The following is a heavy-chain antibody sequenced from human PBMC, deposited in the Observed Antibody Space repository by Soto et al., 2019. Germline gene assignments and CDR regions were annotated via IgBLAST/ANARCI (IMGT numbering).Heavy chain of an antibody. CDR2: IYPGDSDT. Sequence: GGSLKISCWSPWYSFTSYLIGWVRQMPGKGVEWMGIIYPGDSDTRYSPSFQGQVTISADKSISTAYLQWSSLKASDTAMYYCASRGYSYGNYYMDVWGKGTTVTVSS. J-gene: IGHJ6*03. V-gene: IGHV5-51*01. D-gene: IGHD5-18*01. CDR1: WYSFTSYL. CDR3: ASRGYSYGNYYMDV.